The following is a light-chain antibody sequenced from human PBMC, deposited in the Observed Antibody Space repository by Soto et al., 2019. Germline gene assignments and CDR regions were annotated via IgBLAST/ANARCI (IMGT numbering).Light chain of an antibody. V-gene: IGKV1-5*03. J-gene: IGKJ1*01. CDR2: KAS. CDR1: QTSGGG. Sequence: IQMTQSPFTMSGSIGDEVRIXXRSSQTSGGGLAWYEQKPRKAPKPXRYKASNLKSGVPSRFSGSGAGTAFTLTLSSLQPADFATYYCPHYHSYSEAFGQGTKVAIK. CDR3: PHYHSYSEA.